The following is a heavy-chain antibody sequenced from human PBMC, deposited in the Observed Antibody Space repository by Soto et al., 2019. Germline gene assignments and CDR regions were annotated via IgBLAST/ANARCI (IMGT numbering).Heavy chain of an antibody. CDR1: GYTFTTYY. CDR2: INPDSGAT. V-gene: IGHV1-2*02. CDR3: ARVKYGNLRPPTSRFEP. Sequence: ASVKASCKASGYTFTTYYIHWVRQAPGQGLEWMAWINPDSGATYSAPKFRGRVTVTSDTSISTASMEMSRLTSDDTAVYYCARVKYGNLRPPTSRFEPWGQGTLVTVSS. J-gene: IGHJ5*02. D-gene: IGHD3-10*01.